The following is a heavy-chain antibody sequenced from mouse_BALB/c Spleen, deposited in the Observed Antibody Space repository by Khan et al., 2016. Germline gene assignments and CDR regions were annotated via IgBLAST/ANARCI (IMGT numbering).Heavy chain of an antibody. CDR3: ARGVVRGYLDY. Sequence: QVQLQQSGAELMKPGASVKISCKATGYTFSSYWIEWVKQRPGHGLEWIGEILPGSGSTNYNEKFKGKATFTADTSSNTAYMQLSSLTSEASAVYDCARGVVRGYLDYWGQGTTLTVSS. J-gene: IGHJ2*01. CDR1: GYTFSSYW. CDR2: ILPGSGST. V-gene: IGHV1-9*01. D-gene: IGHD1-1*02.